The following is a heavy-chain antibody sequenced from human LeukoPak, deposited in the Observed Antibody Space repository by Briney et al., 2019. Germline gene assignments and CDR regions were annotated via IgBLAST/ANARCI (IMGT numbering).Heavy chain of an antibody. Sequence: ASVKVSCKASGYTFTSYGISWVRQAPGQGLEWMGWISAYNGNTNYAQKLRGRVTMTTDTSTTTAYMELGSLRSDDTAMYYCARAVPRNYYYYGMDVWGQGTTVTVSS. V-gene: IGHV1-18*01. J-gene: IGHJ6*02. CDR2: ISAYNGNT. CDR1: GYTFTSYG. CDR3: ARAVPRNYYYYGMDV.